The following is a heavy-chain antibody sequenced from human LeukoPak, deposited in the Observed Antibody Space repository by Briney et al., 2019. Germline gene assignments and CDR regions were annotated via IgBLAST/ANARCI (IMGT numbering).Heavy chain of an antibody. Sequence: PSETLSLTCTVSGGSLSTYYWSWIRQPPGKGLEWIGYVYYSGSTSYNPSLKSRVIISVDTSKNGFSLNVSSVTAADTAVYYCARHYGYSYGPDYWGQGTLVTVSS. CDR1: GGSLSTYY. D-gene: IGHD5-18*01. V-gene: IGHV4-59*08. J-gene: IGHJ4*02. CDR3: ARHYGYSYGPDY. CDR2: VYYSGST.